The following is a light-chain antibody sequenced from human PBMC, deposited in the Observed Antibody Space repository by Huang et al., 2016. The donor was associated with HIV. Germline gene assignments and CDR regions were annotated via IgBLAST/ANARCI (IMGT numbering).Light chain of an antibody. CDR1: QTIRNY. CDR3: QQSYRTPLT. CDR2: TTS. Sequence: IQMTQSPSSLSASVGDRVTITCRASQTIRNYLNWYQQKPGKAPNLLIFTTSRLEGGVPPRFSGGGSGTEFTLTINSLQPEDFATYYCQQSYRTPLTFGGGTKVEIK. J-gene: IGKJ4*01. V-gene: IGKV1-39*01.